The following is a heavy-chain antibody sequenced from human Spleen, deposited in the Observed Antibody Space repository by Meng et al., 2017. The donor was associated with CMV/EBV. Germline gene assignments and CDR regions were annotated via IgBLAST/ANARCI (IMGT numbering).Heavy chain of an antibody. CDR1: GYTFTSYG. J-gene: IGHJ4*02. Sequence: ASVKVSCKASGYTFTSYGVTWARQAPGQGLEWMGWVSGYNGNTNYPQKFQGRVTMTTDTSTSTAYMELRSLRSDDTAVYYCATHFPYYDFRSGFYYWGQGTLVTVSS. CDR3: ATHFPYYDFRSGFYY. CDR2: VSGYNGNT. V-gene: IGHV1-18*01. D-gene: IGHD3-3*01.